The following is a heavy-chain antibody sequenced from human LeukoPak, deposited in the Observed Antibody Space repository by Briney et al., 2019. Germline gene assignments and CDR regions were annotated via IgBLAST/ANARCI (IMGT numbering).Heavy chain of an antibody. D-gene: IGHD6-19*01. CDR1: GFTFSSYG. Sequence: GGSLRLSCAASGFTFSSYGMSWVRQAPGRGLEWVSTISGSDLTTYYADSVKGRFTISRDNSKNTLYLQMNSLRAEDTAVYYCAKDMHSSGWRPLDAFDIWGQGTMVTVSS. CDR3: AKDMHSSGWRPLDAFDI. J-gene: IGHJ3*02. V-gene: IGHV3-23*01. CDR2: ISGSDLTT.